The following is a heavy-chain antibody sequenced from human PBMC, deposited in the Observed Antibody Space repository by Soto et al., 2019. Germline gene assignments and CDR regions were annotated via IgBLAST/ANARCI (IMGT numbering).Heavy chain of an antibody. CDR1: GGSISSYY. V-gene: IGHV4-59*01. CDR3: ARVKRDTAGFDP. Sequence: ETLSLTCTVSGGSISSYYWSWIRQPPGKGLEWIGYIYYSGSTNYNPSLKSRVTISVDTSKNQFSLKLSSVTAADTAVYYCARVKRDTAGFDPWGQGTLVTVSS. J-gene: IGHJ5*02. D-gene: IGHD5-18*01. CDR2: IYYSGST.